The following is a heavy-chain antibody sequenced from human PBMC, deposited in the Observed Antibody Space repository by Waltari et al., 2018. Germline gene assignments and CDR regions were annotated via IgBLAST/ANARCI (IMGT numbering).Heavy chain of an antibody. D-gene: IGHD3-3*01. CDR3: ARGSDNYDFWSGSQTGDY. CDR1: GYTFTSYD. V-gene: IGHV1-8*03. CDR2: MNPNRGNT. J-gene: IGHJ4*02. Sequence: QVQLVQSGAEVKKPGASVKVSCKASGYTFTSYDINWVRQATGHGLEWMGWMNPNRGNTGYAQKFQGRVTITRNTSISTAYMELSSLRSEDTAVYYCARGSDNYDFWSGSQTGDYWGQGTLVTVSS.